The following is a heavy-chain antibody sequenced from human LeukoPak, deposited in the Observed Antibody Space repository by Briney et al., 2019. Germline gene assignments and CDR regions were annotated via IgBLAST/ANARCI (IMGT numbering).Heavy chain of an antibody. V-gene: IGHV1-69*13. Sequence: SVKVSCKASGGTFSSYAISWVRQAPGQGLEWMGGIIPIFGTANYAQKFQGRVTITADESTSTAYMELSSLRSEDTAVYYCASLAYGSGSYSSVDPWGQGTLVTVSS. CDR2: IIPIFGTA. CDR3: ASLAYGSGSYSSVDP. CDR1: GGTFSSYA. J-gene: IGHJ5*02. D-gene: IGHD3-10*01.